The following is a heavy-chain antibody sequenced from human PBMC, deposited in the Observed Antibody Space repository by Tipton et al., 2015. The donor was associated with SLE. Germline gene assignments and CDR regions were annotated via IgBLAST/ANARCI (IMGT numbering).Heavy chain of an antibody. Sequence: TLSLTCTVSGGSVSSGSYYWAWIRQPPGKGPEWIGTIYYSGSTYYYPSLKSRITISVDTSKNQFSLKLSSVTAADTAVYYCARVRIVARRGDDAFDIWGQGTMVTVSS. CDR3: ARVRIVARRGDDAFDI. V-gene: IGHV4-39*07. CDR2: IYYSGST. D-gene: IGHD6-6*01. J-gene: IGHJ3*02. CDR1: GGSVSSGSYY.